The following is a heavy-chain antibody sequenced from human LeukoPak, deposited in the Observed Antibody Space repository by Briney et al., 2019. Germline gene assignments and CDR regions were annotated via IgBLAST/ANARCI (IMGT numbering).Heavy chain of an antibody. D-gene: IGHD6-6*01. CDR1: GGSVSGYY. Sequence: PSETLSLTCTVSGGSVSGYYWSWIRQPPGKGLEWIGYIYYSGSTNYNPSLKSRVTKSVDTSENQFSLKLTSVTAADTAVYYCARDREYSSSGLVWFDPWGHGILVTVSS. V-gene: IGHV4-59*02. CDR3: ARDREYSSSGLVWFDP. CDR2: IYYSGST. J-gene: IGHJ5*02.